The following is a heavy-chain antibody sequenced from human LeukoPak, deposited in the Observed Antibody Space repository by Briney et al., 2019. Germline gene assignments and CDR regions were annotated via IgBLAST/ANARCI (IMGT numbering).Heavy chain of an antibody. J-gene: IGHJ4*02. D-gene: IGHD3-3*01. CDR1: GYTFIGYY. Sequence: ASVKVSCKASGYTFIGYYMHWVRQAPGQGREWMGWINPNSGGTNYAQKFQGRVTMTRDTSISTAYMELSRLRSDDTAVYYCARGHTNYDFWSGYLFDYWGQGTLVTVSS. CDR3: ARGHTNYDFWSGYLFDY. V-gene: IGHV1-2*02. CDR2: INPNSGGT.